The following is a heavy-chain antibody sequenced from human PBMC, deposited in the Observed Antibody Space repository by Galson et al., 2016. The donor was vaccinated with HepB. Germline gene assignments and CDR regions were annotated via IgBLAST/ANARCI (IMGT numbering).Heavy chain of an antibody. CDR3: VKGGTTVRRAFEI. V-gene: IGHV3-23*01. D-gene: IGHD3-10*01. Sequence: SLRLSCAASGFTFTSYAMAWVRQAPGKGLEWVSSISGSGGSTYYAESVKGRLTTSRDNSMNTVHLQMNSLRAEDTAVYYCVKGGTTVRRAFEIWGRGTKVTVSS. J-gene: IGHJ3*02. CDR1: GFTFTSYA. CDR2: ISGSGGST.